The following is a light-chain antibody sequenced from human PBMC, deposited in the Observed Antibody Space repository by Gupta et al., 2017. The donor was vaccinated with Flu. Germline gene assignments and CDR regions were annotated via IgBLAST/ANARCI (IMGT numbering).Light chain of an antibody. J-gene: IGKJ4*02. V-gene: IGKV3D-20*01. Sequence: DILLTQSPSTLSLSPGERATLSCGASQSVSSSYVAWYQQKPGLAPRLLIYDASSRATGIPDRCSGSGSGTDFTLTISRLEPEDFAVYYCQQYGSSPLTFGGGTKVEIK. CDR1: QSVSSSY. CDR3: QQYGSSPLT. CDR2: DAS.